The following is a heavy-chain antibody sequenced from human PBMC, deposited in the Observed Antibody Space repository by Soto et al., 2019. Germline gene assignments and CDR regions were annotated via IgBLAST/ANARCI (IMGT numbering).Heavy chain of an antibody. V-gene: IGHV1-3*05. CDR3: ARDRSLLTTPYYFDY. Sequence: QVQLVQSGAEEKKPGASVKVSYKASGYTFTSYAMHWVRQAPGQRLEWMGWINAGNGNTKYSQKFQGRVTITRDTSASTAYMELSSLRSEDTAVYYCARDRSLLTTPYYFDYWGQGTLVTVSS. D-gene: IGHD4-4*01. J-gene: IGHJ4*02. CDR1: GYTFTSYA. CDR2: INAGNGNT.